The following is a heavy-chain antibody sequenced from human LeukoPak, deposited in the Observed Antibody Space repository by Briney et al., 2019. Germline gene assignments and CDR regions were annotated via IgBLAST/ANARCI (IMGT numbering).Heavy chain of an antibody. V-gene: IGHV1-2*02. Sequence: ASVKVSCKASGYTFTGYYMHWVRQAPGQGLEWMGWINPNSGGTNYAQKFQGRVTMTRDTSISTAYMELSSLRSDDTAVYFCARVPTDSSGWYHLDYWGQGTLVTVSS. CDR2: INPNSGGT. CDR3: ARVPTDSSGWYHLDY. CDR1: GYTFTGYY. J-gene: IGHJ4*02. D-gene: IGHD6-19*01.